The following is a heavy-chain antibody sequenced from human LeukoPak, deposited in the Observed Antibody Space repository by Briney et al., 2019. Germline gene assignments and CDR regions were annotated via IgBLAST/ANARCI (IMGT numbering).Heavy chain of an antibody. Sequence: ASVKVSCKASGYTFTSYDINWVRQATGQGLEWMGWMNPNSGNTGYAQKFQGRVTITRNTSISTAYMELSSLRSDDTAVYYCARALIVVVPAAIGYWGQGTLVTVSS. D-gene: IGHD2-2*01. CDR1: GYTFTSYD. CDR3: ARALIVVVPAAIGY. J-gene: IGHJ4*02. V-gene: IGHV1-8*03. CDR2: MNPNSGNT.